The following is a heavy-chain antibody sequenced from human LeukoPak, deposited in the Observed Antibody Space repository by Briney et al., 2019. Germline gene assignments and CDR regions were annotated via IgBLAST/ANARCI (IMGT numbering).Heavy chain of an antibody. J-gene: IGHJ4*02. D-gene: IGHD4-17*01. CDR1: GYAFTSYD. CDR3: ARGLSPTVVDY. Sequence: ASVKVSCKASGYAFTSYDTNWVRKATGQGPKWMGWMNLISVNTGYARPSKGRVTMTRNNSINTAYMELSRVRSEDTAVYYCARGLSPTVVDYWGQGALVTVSS. CDR2: MNLISVNT. V-gene: IGHV1-8*02.